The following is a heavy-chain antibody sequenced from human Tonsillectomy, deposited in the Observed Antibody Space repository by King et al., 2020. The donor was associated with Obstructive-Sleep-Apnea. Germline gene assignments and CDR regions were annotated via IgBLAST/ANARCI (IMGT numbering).Heavy chain of an antibody. Sequence: VQLVESGGGLVQPGGSLRLSCAASGFTFSRYDKHWVRQATGKGLEGVSAIGTAGDTYYPGSVKGRFTISRENAKNSLYLQMNSLRAGDTAVYYCARVYSYGTYGMDVWGQGTTVTVSS. CDR1: GFTFSRYD. CDR2: IGTAGDT. CDR3: ARVYSYGTYGMDV. J-gene: IGHJ6*02. D-gene: IGHD5-18*01. V-gene: IGHV3-13*01.